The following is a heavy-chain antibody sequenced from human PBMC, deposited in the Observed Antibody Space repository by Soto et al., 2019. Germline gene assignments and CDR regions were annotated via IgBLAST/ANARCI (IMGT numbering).Heavy chain of an antibody. V-gene: IGHV4-30-2*01. J-gene: IGHJ4*02. Sequence: QLQLQESGSGLVKPSQTLSLTCAVSGGSISSGDYSWSWIRQPPGKGLEWIGNIYYSGSTYYNPSLKSRVTISVDRSKSQFSVKLSSVTAADTAVYYCARVSTMTTPYFDYWGQGTLVTVSS. CDR1: GGSISSGDYS. CDR3: ARVSTMTTPYFDY. D-gene: IGHD4-17*01. CDR2: IYYSGST.